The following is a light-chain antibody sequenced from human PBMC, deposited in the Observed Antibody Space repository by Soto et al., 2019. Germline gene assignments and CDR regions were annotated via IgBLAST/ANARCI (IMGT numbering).Light chain of an antibody. J-gene: IGKJ3*01. V-gene: IGKV1-39*01. CDR1: QRVGSN. CDR2: ATS. CDR3: KQSYNIPFT. Sequence: IEITQSHSSLSASVGDRVTITCRASQRVGSNVNWYQKKPRKTTKLLIYATSSLQSGVPSRFRGSVSGTDLTLTISSIHTEAGANNFCKQSYNIPFTCGPGTKVSIK.